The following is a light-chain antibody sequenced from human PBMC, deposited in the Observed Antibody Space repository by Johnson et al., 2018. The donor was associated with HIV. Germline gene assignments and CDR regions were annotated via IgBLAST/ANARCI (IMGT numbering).Light chain of an antibody. Sequence: QSVLTQPPSVSAAPGQKVTISCSGSSSNIGNNYVSWYQQLPGTAPKLLIYDNNKRPSGIPDRFSGSKSGTSATLGITGLQTGDEANYYCGKWDSSLSAYVFCTGTKVTVL. V-gene: IGLV1-51*01. J-gene: IGLJ1*01. CDR1: SSNIGNNY. CDR3: GKWDSSLSAYV. CDR2: DNN.